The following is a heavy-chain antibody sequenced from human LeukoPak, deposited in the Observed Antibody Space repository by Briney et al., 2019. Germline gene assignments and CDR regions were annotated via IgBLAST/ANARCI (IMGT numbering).Heavy chain of an antibody. V-gene: IGHV4-34*01. D-gene: IGHD3-9*01. Sequence: PSETLSLTCAVYGGSFSGYYWSWIRQPPGKGVEWIGEINHSGSTNYNPSLKSRVTISVDTSKNQFSLKLSSVTAADTAVYYCARWGYDILTGLTFDYWGQGTLVTVSS. CDR3: ARWGYDILTGLTFDY. CDR2: INHSGST. CDR1: GGSFSGYY. J-gene: IGHJ4*02.